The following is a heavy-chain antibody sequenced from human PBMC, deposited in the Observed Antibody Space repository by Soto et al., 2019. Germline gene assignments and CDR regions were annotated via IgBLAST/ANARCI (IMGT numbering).Heavy chain of an antibody. CDR1: GFTFSSYS. D-gene: IGHD3-22*01. J-gene: IGHJ5*02. V-gene: IGHV3-21*01. Sequence: EVQLVESGGGLVKPGGSLRLSCAASGFTFSSYSMNWVRQAPGKGLEWVSSISSSSSYIYYADSVKGRFTISRDNAKNSLYLQMNSLRAEDTAVYYCARGLYYYDSSAYYSPWGQGTLVTGSS. CDR2: ISSSSSYI. CDR3: ARGLYYYDSSAYYSP.